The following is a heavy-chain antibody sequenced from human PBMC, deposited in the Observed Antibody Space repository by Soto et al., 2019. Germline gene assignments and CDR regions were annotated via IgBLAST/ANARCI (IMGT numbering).Heavy chain of an antibody. D-gene: IGHD5-12*01. CDR3: ARSRDGYNLNPIDQ. CDR2: LFYTGST. J-gene: IGHJ4*02. CDR1: TGSTNSFY. Sequence: QVQLQVSGPGLVKPSATLSLSCTVSTGSTNSFYWSWIRQPPGKGLQWLGYLFYTGSTNHNPSLKSRVTISLVMSSNQFSLRLSSVTAADTAMYYCARSRDGYNLNPIDQWGQGLLVTVSS. V-gene: IGHV4-59*01.